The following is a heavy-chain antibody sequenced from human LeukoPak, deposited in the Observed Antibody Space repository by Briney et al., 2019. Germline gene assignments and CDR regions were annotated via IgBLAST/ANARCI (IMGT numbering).Heavy chain of an antibody. CDR1: GGSISSYY. Sequence: SETLSLTCTVSGGSISSYYWSWIRQPPGKGLEWIGYIYYSGSTNYNPSLKSRVTISVDTSKNQFSLKLSSVTAADTAVYYCARRYYYDSSGRLEYYYYMDVWGKGTTVTVSS. CDR2: IYYSGST. CDR3: ARRYYYDSSGRLEYYYYMDV. V-gene: IGHV4-59*01. D-gene: IGHD3-22*01. J-gene: IGHJ6*03.